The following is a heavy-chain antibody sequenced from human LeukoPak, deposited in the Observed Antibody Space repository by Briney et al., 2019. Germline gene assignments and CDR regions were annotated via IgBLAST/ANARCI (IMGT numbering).Heavy chain of an antibody. D-gene: IGHD2-21*02. CDR3: ARDGNCDGDCWYALDV. CDR2: IYYSGSA. V-gene: IGHV4-59*12. CDR1: GGSISNYY. Sequence: PSETLSLTCTVSGGSISNYYWSWIRQSPGKGLEWIGYIYYSGSATYNPSLKSRVNISVDTSKDQFSLKLTSVTAADTAVYYCARDGNCDGDCWYALDVWGQGKMVTVSS. J-gene: IGHJ3*01.